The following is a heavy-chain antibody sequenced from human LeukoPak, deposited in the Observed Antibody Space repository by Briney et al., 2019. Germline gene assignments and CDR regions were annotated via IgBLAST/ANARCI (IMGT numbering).Heavy chain of an antibody. D-gene: IGHD6-13*01. J-gene: IGHJ4*02. CDR2: ISGSGGST. Sequence: GGSLRLSCAASGFTFSSYAMSWVRQAPGKGLEWVSAISGSGGSTYSADSVKGRFTISRDNSKNTLYLQMNSLRAEDTAVYYCAKAYSSSWYYYVIGYWGQGTLVTVSS. CDR3: AKAYSSSWYYYVIGY. CDR1: GFTFSSYA. V-gene: IGHV3-23*01.